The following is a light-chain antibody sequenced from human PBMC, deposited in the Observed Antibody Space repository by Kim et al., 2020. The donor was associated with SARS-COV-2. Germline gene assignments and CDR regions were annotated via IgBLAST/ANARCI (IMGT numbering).Light chain of an antibody. CDR1: QSVNRD. J-gene: IGKJ4*01. CDR2: DAS. CDR3: QQYKNWPLT. Sequence: VYPGERATLSCRASQSVNRDLAWYQKKPGQAHRLLIYDASTRATGIPARFSGSESGTEFTLTISSLQSEDFAIYYCQQYKNWPLTFGGGTKVDIK. V-gene: IGKV3-15*01.